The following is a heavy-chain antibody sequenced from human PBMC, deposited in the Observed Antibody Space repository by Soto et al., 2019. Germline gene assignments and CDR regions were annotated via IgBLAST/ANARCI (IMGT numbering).Heavy chain of an antibody. J-gene: IGHJ4*02. CDR3: ARDLAVGLVDY. CDR2: ISAYNGNT. D-gene: IGHD6-19*01. V-gene: IGHV1-18*01. Sequence: QVQLVQSGAEVKKPGASVKVSCKASGYTFTSYGISWVRQATGQGLEWMGWISAYNGNTKNAQKLQGRVTMTTDTSTSIDYMEVRSLRSDDTAVYYCARDLAVGLVDYWGQGTLVTVSS. CDR1: GYTFTSYG.